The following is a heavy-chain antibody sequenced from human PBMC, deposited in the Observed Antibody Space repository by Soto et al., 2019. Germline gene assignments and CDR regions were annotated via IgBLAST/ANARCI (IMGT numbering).Heavy chain of an antibody. CDR2: ISDDGTNK. CDR1: GFTFSSYA. D-gene: IGHD3-3*01. CDR3: AKHDFWTLYNTGLDS. V-gene: IGHV3-30-3*02. Sequence: GGSLRLSCKGSGFTFSSYAIQWVRQAPGKGLEWVAAISDDGTNKHTADSVKGRFTISRDNFKNILYLQMNSLRAEDTAVYYCAKHDFWTLYNTGLDSWGQGTLVTVSS. J-gene: IGHJ4*02.